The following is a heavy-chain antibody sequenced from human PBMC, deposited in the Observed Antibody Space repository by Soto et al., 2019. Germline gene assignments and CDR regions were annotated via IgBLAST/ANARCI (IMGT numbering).Heavy chain of an antibody. CDR1: GGSFSGYY. CDR2: IYYSGST. CDR3: ARTGPYSGFDP. D-gene: IGHD3-10*01. J-gene: IGHJ5*02. Sequence: PSETLSLTCAVYGGSFSGYYWSWIRQPPGKGLEWIGYIYYSGSTNYNPSLKSRVTISVDTSKNQFSLKLSSVTAADTAVYYCARTGPYSGFDPWGQGTLVTVSS. V-gene: IGHV4-59*01.